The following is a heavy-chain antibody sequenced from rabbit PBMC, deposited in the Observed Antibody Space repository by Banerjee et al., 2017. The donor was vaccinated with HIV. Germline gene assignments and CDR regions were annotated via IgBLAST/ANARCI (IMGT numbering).Heavy chain of an antibody. CDR2: IDAGSSGTT. D-gene: IGHD4-1*01. Sequence: QQQLEESGGGLVKPGASLTLTCKASGFDFSSGYEMCWVRQAPGKGLEWIASIDAGSSGTTSYASWAKGRFTISRTSSTTVTLQMTSLTAADTATYLCARDLAGVIGWNFNLGGPGTLVTVS. J-gene: IGHJ4*01. CDR3: ARDLAGVIGWNFNL. CDR1: GFDFSSGYE. V-gene: IGHV1S45*01.